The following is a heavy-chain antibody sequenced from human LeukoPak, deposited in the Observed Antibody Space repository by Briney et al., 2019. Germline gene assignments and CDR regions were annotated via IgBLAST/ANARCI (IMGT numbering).Heavy chain of an antibody. CDR1: GYTFSGNY. Sequence: ASVKVSCKTSGYTFSGNYIYWVRQAPGQGLEWMGWINPNSGDTNYAQKFQGRVTMTRDTSISTAYMDLSSLISDDTAVYYCARGGSSSGSYYYGVDAWGRGTTVTVSS. CDR3: ARGGSSSGSYYYGVDA. J-gene: IGHJ6*02. D-gene: IGHD3-10*01. CDR2: INPNSGDT. V-gene: IGHV1-2*02.